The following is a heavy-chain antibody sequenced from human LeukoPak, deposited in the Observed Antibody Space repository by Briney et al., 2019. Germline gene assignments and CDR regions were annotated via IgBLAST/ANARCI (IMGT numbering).Heavy chain of an antibody. CDR3: AREGDGYNDYFDY. Sequence: GGSLRLSCAASGFTFSSYPMNWVRQAPGKGLEWVSYISSSSSSIYYADSVKGRFTISRDNGKNSLYLQMNSLRAEDTAVYYCAREGDGYNDYFDYWGQGTLVTVSS. D-gene: IGHD5-24*01. CDR1: GFTFSSYP. J-gene: IGHJ4*02. V-gene: IGHV3-48*01. CDR2: ISSSSSSI.